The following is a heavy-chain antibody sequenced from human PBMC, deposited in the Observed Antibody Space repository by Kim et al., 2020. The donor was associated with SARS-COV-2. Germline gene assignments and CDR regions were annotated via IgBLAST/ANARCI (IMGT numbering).Heavy chain of an antibody. V-gene: IGHV4-39*07. CDR2: IYYSGST. CDR3: ARGPIVVVVAAMSWFDP. D-gene: IGHD2-15*01. Sequence: SETLSLTCTVSGGSISSSSYYWGWIRQPPGKGLEWIGSIYYSGSTYYNPSLKSRVTISVDTSKNQFSLKLSSVTAADTAVYYCARGPIVVVVAAMSWFDPWGQGTLVTVSS. CDR1: GGSISSSSYY. J-gene: IGHJ5*02.